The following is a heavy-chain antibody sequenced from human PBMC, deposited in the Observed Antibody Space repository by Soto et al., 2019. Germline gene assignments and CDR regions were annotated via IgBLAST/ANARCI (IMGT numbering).Heavy chain of an antibody. J-gene: IGHJ4*02. CDR3: ARSGYSYHSSGYYYLDY. V-gene: IGHV4-34*01. CDR1: GGSFSGYY. D-gene: IGHD3-22*01. CDR2: INHSGST. Sequence: LSLTCAVYGGSFSGYYWSWIRQPPGKGLEWIGEINHSGSTNYNPSLKSRVTISVDTSKNQFSLKLSSVTAADTAVYYCARSGYSYHSSGYYYLDYWGQGTLATVSS.